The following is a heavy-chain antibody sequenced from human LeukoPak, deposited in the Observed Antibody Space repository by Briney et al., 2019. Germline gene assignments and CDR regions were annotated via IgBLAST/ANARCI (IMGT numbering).Heavy chain of an antibody. J-gene: IGHJ4*02. V-gene: IGHV3-30*18. CDR3: AKGLRYSDN. CDR2: ISYDGSNK. D-gene: IGHD3-9*01. CDR1: GFTFSSYG. Sequence: GGSLRLSCAASGFTFSSYGMHWVRQAPGKGLEWVAVISYDGSNKYYADSVKGRFTISRDNSKNTLYLQMNSLRAEDAAVYYCAKGLRYSDNWGQGTLVTVSS.